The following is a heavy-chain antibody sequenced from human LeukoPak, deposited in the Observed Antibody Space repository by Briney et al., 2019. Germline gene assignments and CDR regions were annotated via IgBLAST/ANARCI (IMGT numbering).Heavy chain of an antibody. V-gene: IGHV3-30*02. Sequence: GGSLRLSCAASGFTFSSYGMHWVRQAPGKGLEWVAFIRYDGSNKYYADSVKGRFTISRDNSKNTLYLQMNSLRAEDTAVYYCARHFCSSTSCSNWGQGTLVTVSS. CDR3: ARHFCSSTSCSN. D-gene: IGHD2-2*01. J-gene: IGHJ4*02. CDR2: IRYDGSNK. CDR1: GFTFSSYG.